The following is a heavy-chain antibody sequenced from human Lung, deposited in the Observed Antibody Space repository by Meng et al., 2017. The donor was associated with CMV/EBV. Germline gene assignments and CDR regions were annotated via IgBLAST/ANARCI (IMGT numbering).Heavy chain of an antibody. CDR2: VHHSRGT. Sequence: SETLSLXCTVSGGSISSGDFYWTWIRQSPGKGLEWIGYVHHSRGTYYNPSLRSRVVISAETSKNQFSLRLTSVTAADTAMYYCAREPPDYCTSASCDYFDYWGQGTLVTVSS. CDR3: AREPPDYCTSASCDYFDY. D-gene: IGHD2-2*01. J-gene: IGHJ4*02. V-gene: IGHV4-30-4*08. CDR1: GGSISSGDFY.